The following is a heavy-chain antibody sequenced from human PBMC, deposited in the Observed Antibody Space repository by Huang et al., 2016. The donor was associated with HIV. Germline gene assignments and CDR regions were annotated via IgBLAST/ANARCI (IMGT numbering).Heavy chain of an antibody. V-gene: IGHV3-30*03. CDR2: ISYDGMTE. J-gene: IGHJ6*03. D-gene: IGHD2-15*01. CDR1: GFSFRSHA. Sequence: QVQLVESGGGVVRSGGSLRLSCAGSGFSFRSHAIHWARSTPGQCLEWVVVISYDGMTEHLADTVDGRFTIYRDNSMNTVSLQMNSLRPEDTAVYFCVRDPAAITETSSHYYYFMDVWGNGTTVIVSS. CDR3: VRDPAAITETSSHYYYFMDV.